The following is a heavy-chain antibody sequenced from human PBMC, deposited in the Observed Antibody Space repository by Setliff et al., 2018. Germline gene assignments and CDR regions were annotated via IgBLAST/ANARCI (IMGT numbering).Heavy chain of an antibody. CDR3: ARGVSSLLDY. V-gene: IGHV1-18*01. CDR1: GYSFSNYG. D-gene: IGHD3-16*01. CDR2: ISSYNGNT. Sequence: ASVKVSCKASGYSFSNYGITWVRQVPGQGLEWMGWISSYNGNTDYAQKFQGRVTLTTDTSTSTAYMELRSLRSDDTAVYYCARGVSSLLDYWGQGTLVTVS. J-gene: IGHJ4*02.